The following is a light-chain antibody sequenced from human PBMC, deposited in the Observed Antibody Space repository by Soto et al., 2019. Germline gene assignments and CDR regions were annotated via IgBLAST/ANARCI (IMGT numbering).Light chain of an antibody. CDR2: KAS. Sequence: DIQMTQSPSTLSASVGDRVTITCRASQSISSWLAWYQQKPGKAPNLLIYKASSLDSGVPSRFSGSGSGTEFTLTISSLQPEDFATYYCHQYNSYSPSLTFGQGTKVEIK. CDR1: QSISSW. V-gene: IGKV1-5*03. CDR3: HQYNSYSPSLT. J-gene: IGKJ1*01.